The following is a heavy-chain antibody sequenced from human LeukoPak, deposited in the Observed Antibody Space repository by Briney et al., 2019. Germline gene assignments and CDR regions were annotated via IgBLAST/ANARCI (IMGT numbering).Heavy chain of an antibody. Sequence: PGGSLRLSCAASGFTVSSNYLTWVRQAPGMGLDWVSVIYSGGSTYYADSVKGRFTISRDNSKNTLYLQMNSLRAEDTAVYYCARGSSSWYGILDYWGQGTLVTVSS. V-gene: IGHV3-53*01. J-gene: IGHJ4*02. CDR3: ARGSSSWYGILDY. D-gene: IGHD6-13*01. CDR2: IYSGGST. CDR1: GFTVSSNY.